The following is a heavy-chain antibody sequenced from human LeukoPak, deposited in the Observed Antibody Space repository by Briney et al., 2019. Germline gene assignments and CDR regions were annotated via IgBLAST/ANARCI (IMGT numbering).Heavy chain of an antibody. V-gene: IGHV3-48*03. J-gene: IGHJ3*01. D-gene: IGHD6-6*01. CDR2: ISSSGRTI. CDR3: ARLYTSSSGKTFDV. CDR1: GFTISSYE. Sequence: GGSLRLSCAASGFTISSYEMNWVRQAPGKGLEWVSSISSSGRTIYYADSVKGRFTISRDNANNSLYLQMNSLRAEATAFYYCARLYTSSSGKTFDVWGQGTMVTVSS.